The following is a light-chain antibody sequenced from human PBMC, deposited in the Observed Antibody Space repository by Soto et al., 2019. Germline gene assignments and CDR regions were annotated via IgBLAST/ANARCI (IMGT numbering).Light chain of an antibody. CDR3: AAWDASLSGHV. CDR1: SSNIGSYP. J-gene: IGLJ1*01. V-gene: IGLV1-47*02. Sequence: QSVLAQSASASGTPGQRVTISCYGSSSNIGSYPVYWYQQLPGTAPKLLINSDDQRPSGVPDRFSASKSGTSASLAISGLRSEDEADYYCAAWDASLSGHVFGAGTKGTVL. CDR2: SDD.